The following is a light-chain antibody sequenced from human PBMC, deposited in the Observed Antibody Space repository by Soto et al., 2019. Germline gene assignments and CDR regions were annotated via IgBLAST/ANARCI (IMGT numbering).Light chain of an antibody. CDR2: DAS. V-gene: IGKV1-33*01. CDR3: QHYDSVPCT. CDR1: QDIKNY. J-gene: IGKJ2*02. Sequence: DIQLTQSPSSLSAPVGDRVTITCQASQDIKNYLIWYQQKAGEAPNLLIYDASTLGTGVSSRFSGSGSGTEFSLTITNLQPEDIATYYCQHYDSVPCTFGQGTRLEIK.